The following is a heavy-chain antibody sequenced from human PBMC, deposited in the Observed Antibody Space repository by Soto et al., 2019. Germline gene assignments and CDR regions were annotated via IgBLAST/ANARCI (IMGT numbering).Heavy chain of an antibody. J-gene: IGHJ5*02. CDR1: GFSLDTRGVG. CDR2: IYGNDEQ. V-gene: IGHV2-5*01. Sequence: QITLKESGPTLVTPRQTLTLTCTFSGFSLDTRGVGVGWVRQPPGKALEWLALIYGNDEQRLNPSLQSRLTIAKDTPKSQVVLTMTNMDPVETATYFFAHRLSASGLFDHWGQGTLVSVSS. D-gene: IGHD6-13*01. CDR3: AHRLSASGLFDH.